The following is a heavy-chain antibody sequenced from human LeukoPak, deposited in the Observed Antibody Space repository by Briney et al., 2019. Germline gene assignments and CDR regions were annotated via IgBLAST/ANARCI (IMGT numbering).Heavy chain of an antibody. CDR2: ISYNSGTI. CDR3: AKKDSEYSTLDY. D-gene: IGHD6-6*01. CDR1: GFTFKDYA. V-gene: IGHV3-9*01. J-gene: IGHJ4*02. Sequence: GGSLRLSCAASGFTFKDYAMHWVRQPPGKGLEWASGISYNSGTIDYADSVRGRFTISRDNAWNSLYLQMNSLRAEDTAVYYCAKKDSEYSTLDYWGQGTLVTVSS.